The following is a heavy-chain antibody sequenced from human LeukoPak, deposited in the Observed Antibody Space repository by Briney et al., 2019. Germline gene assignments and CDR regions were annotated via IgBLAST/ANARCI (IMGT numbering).Heavy chain of an antibody. D-gene: IGHD1-26*01. CDR2: IYPGDSDT. J-gene: IGHJ3*02. V-gene: IGHV5-51*01. CDR3: GRRSATVFDAFDI. CDR1: GYSFTSYW. Sequence: GESLKISCKGSGYSFTSYWIGWVRQMPGKGLEWMGIIYPGDSDTRYSPSFQGQVTISADESISTAYLQWSSLKASDTAMYYCGRRSATVFDAFDIWGQGTMVTVSS.